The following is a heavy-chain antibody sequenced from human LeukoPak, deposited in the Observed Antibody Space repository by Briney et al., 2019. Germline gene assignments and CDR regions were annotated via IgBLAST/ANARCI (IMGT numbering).Heavy chain of an antibody. CDR1: GGSISSGSYY. J-gene: IGHJ5*02. CDR2: IYYSGST. Sequence: SSETLSLTCTVSGGSISSGSYYWSWIRQPPGKGLEWIRYIYYSGSTNYNPSLKSRVTISVDTSKNQFSLKLSSVTAADTAVYYCARDLGYCSGGSCSQRFDPWGQGTLVTVSS. V-gene: IGHV4-61*01. D-gene: IGHD2-15*01. CDR3: ARDLGYCSGGSCSQRFDP.